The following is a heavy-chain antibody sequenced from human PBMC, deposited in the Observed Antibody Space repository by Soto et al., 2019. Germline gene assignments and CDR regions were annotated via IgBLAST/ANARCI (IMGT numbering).Heavy chain of an antibody. CDR2: INHSGST. Sequence: PSETLSLTCAVYGGSFSGYYWSWIRQPPGKGLEWIGEINHSGSTNYNPSLKSRVTISVDTSKNQFSLKLSSVTAADTAVYYCARGALAGEDEAFDIWGQGTMVTVSS. CDR3: ARGALAGEDEAFDI. V-gene: IGHV4-34*01. CDR1: GGSFSGYY. J-gene: IGHJ3*02.